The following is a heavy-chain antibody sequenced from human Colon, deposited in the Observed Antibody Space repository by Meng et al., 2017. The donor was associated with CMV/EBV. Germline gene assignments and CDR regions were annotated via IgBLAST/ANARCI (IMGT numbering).Heavy chain of an antibody. CDR3: TADVPEAGKGEFDY. J-gene: IGHJ4*02. CDR2: MWLDGTER. CDR1: GIIFNTHG. V-gene: IGHV3-30*02. D-gene: IGHD6-19*01. Sequence: GESLKISCAASGIIFNTHGIHWLRQAPGKGLEWVAFMWLDGTERYNEKIVKGRFTGSRDNSKNTLYLQMNSLRAEDTAVYYCTADVPEAGKGEFDYWGQGTLVTVSS.